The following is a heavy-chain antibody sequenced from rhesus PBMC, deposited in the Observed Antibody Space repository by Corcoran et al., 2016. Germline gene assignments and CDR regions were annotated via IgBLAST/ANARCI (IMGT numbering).Heavy chain of an antibody. V-gene: IGHV3-28*02. CDR3: ASMTTGWYFDL. J-gene: IGHJ2*01. CDR1: ELTFITNG. CDR2: INSAGSSP. D-gene: IGHD4-11*01. Sequence: EVRRVDFGGGWEKPGGPLGPSGAAPELTFITNGMTGVRRDQGKGLEWISAINSAGSSPYYADSVKGRFTISRENAKNTLYLQMDSLRAEDTAVYYCASMTTGWYFDLWGPGTPITISS.